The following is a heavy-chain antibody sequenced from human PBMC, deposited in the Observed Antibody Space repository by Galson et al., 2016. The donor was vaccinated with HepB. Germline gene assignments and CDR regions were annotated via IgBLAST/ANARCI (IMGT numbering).Heavy chain of an antibody. CDR1: GFTFSTYA. V-gene: IGHV3-23*01. Sequence: SLRLSCAASGFTFSTYAMSWVRQAPGKGLEWVSLISGGNTYYADSVRGRFTISRDNSKNTLYLQMNSLRAEDTAVYYCAKVLPYSAGHGMDVREQGTTVTVSS. J-gene: IGHJ6*01. D-gene: IGHD6-13*01. CDR3: AKVLPYSAGHGMDV. CDR2: ISGGNT.